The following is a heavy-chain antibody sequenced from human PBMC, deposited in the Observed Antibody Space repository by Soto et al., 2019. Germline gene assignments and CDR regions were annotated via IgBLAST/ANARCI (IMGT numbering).Heavy chain of an antibody. V-gene: IGHV4-59*12. CDR3: ARGAVVVVAATGGAYYFDY. Sequence: PSETLSLTCTVSGDSISAYSWSWVRQPPGKGLEWIGNIHYNGNTKYNPSLKSRVTMSVDTSKNQFSLKLSSVTAADTAVYYCARGAVVVVAATGGAYYFDYWGQGTLVTVSS. J-gene: IGHJ4*02. CDR2: IHYNGNT. D-gene: IGHD2-15*01. CDR1: GDSISAYS.